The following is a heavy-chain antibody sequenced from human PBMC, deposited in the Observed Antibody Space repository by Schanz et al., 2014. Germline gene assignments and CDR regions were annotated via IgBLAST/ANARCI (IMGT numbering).Heavy chain of an antibody. CDR1: GFTFSSYA. Sequence: EVQLVESGGGSVQPGGSLRLSCAASGFTFSSYAMSWVRQAPGKGPEWVANIKHDGSVKDYVDSVEGRFTISRDNAKRSLFLQMNSLRVEDTAVYFCVSQTGSPNYWGQGTLVTVSS. V-gene: IGHV3-7*02. J-gene: IGHJ4*02. CDR3: VSQTGSPNY. CDR2: IKHDGSVK. D-gene: IGHD6-13*01.